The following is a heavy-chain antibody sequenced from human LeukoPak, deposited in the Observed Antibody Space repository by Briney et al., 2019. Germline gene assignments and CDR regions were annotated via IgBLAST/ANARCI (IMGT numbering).Heavy chain of an antibody. CDR2: INAGNGNT. J-gene: IGHJ4*02. V-gene: IGHV1-3*01. Sequence: ASVKVSCKASGYTFTSYAVHWVRQAPGQRLEWMGWINAGNGNTKYSQKFQGRVTITRDTSTSTAYMELRSLRSDDTAVYYCARDGAVAGTPLNGYWGQGTLVTVSS. CDR3: ARDGAVAGTPLNGY. D-gene: IGHD6-19*01. CDR1: GYTFTSYA.